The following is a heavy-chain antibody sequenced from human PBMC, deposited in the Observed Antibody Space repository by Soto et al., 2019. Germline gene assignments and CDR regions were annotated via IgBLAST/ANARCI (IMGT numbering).Heavy chain of an antibody. CDR1: GDSISTSSSYY. CDR3: ARIKIVGILTYYMDV. D-gene: IGHD3-3*01. Sequence: SETLSLTCTVSGDSISTSSSYYWGWIRQPPGKGLEWSANMHYSGGTYYNPSLKKRVTIYIETSKNQFFLKLSSVTAADTAVYYCARIKIVGILTYYMDVWGKGTTVT. V-gene: IGHV4-39*01. CDR2: MHYSGGT. J-gene: IGHJ6*03.